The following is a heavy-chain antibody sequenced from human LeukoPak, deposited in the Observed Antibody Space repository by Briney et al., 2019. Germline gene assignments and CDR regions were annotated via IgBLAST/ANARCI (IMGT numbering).Heavy chain of an antibody. CDR1: GFTFSSYW. CDR2: IKQDGSEK. Sequence: PGGSLRLSCAASGFTFSSYWMSWVRQAPGKGLEWVANIKQDGSEKYYVDSVKGRFTISRDNAKNSLYLQMNSLRAEDTAVYYCAKDRDWNDAFCMDVWGKGTTVTISS. V-gene: IGHV3-7*01. J-gene: IGHJ6*03. CDR3: AKDRDWNDAFCMDV. D-gene: IGHD1-1*01.